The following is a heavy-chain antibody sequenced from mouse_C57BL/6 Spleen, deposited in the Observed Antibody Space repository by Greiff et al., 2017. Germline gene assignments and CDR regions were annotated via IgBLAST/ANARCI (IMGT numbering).Heavy chain of an antibody. J-gene: IGHJ2*01. Sequence: VKLMESGAELARPGASVKLSCTASGYTFTSYGISWVKQRPGQGLEWIGEIYPRSGNTYYNEKFKGKATLTADKSSSTAYMELRSLTSEDSAVYFCARGITRVVATEDDFDYWGQGTTLTVSS. CDR1: GYTFTSYG. D-gene: IGHD1-1*01. CDR2: IYPRSGNT. CDR3: ARGITRVVATEDDFDY. V-gene: IGHV1-81*01.